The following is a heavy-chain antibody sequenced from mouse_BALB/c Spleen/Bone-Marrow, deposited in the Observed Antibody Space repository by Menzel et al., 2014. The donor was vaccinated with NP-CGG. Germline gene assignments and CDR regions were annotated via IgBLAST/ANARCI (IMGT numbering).Heavy chain of an antibody. CDR1: GYSFTGYY. V-gene: IGHV1-31*01. CDR3: ESRGEYFDV. Sequence: EVQLQQSGPGLVKPGASVKISCKASGYSFTGYYMHWVKQSHGNSLDWIGYIYPYNGVSGYNQKFKGKATLTVDKSSSTAYMELRSLTSDDSAVYYCESRGEYFDVWGAGTTVTVSS. J-gene: IGHJ1*01. CDR2: IYPYNGVS.